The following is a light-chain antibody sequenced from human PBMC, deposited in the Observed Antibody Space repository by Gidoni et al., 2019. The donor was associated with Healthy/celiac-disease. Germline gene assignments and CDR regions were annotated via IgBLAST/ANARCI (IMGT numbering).Light chain of an antibody. CDR3: QQRSNWWT. Sequence: EIVLTQSPATLSLSPGERATLSWRASQSLSSYLAWYQQKPGPAPRLLIYDASNRATGIPARFSGSGSGTDFTLTISSLEPEDFAVYYCQQRSNWWTFGQGTKVEIK. CDR1: QSLSSY. V-gene: IGKV3-11*01. J-gene: IGKJ1*01. CDR2: DAS.